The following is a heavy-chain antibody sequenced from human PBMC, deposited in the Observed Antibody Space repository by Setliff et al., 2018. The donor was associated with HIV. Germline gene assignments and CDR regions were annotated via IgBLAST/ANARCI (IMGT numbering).Heavy chain of an antibody. CDR1: GDSISSYY. CDR3: ARYRRPPYYLDY. V-gene: IGHV4-4*09. J-gene: IGHJ4*02. Sequence: LSLTCTVSGDSISSYYWSWIRQPPRKELEWIGYIYSTGDSNYNPSLKSRVTMAVDTSKNQFSLKLTSVTAADTAVYYCARYRRPPYYLDYWGQGTLVTVSS. CDR2: IYSTGDS. D-gene: IGHD3-16*02.